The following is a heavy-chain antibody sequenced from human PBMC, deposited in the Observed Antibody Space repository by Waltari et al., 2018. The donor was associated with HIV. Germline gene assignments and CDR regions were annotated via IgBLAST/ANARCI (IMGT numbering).Heavy chain of an antibody. Sequence: EVQLVESGGGLVQPGGSLRPSCAASGFPFSRYWMHLVRQAPGKGLVWVSRINSDGSSTSYADSVKGRFTISRDNAKNTLYLQMNSLRAEDTAVYYCAREVGAGVDTYFDYWGQGTLVTVSS. CDR3: AREVGAGVDTYFDY. CDR2: INSDGSST. CDR1: GFPFSRYW. D-gene: IGHD1-26*01. J-gene: IGHJ4*02. V-gene: IGHV3-74*01.